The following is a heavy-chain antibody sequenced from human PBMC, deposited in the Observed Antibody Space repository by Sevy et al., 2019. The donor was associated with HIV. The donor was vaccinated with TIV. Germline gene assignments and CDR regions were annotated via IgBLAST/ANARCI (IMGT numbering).Heavy chain of an antibody. CDR3: ARPDTGYTYAPYYFDY. V-gene: IGHV1-18*01. J-gene: IGHJ4*02. CDR1: GYTFTIYG. Sequence: ASVKVSFKASGYTFTIYGITWVRQAPGQGLEWMGWISAYNGNTNYAQKLQGRVTMTADTSTSTAYMELRSLRSDDTAVYYCARPDTGYTYAPYYFDYWGQGTLVTVSS. D-gene: IGHD5-18*01. CDR2: ISAYNGNT.